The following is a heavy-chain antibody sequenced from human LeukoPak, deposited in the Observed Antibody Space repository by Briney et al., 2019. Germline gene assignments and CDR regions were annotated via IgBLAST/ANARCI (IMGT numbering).Heavy chain of an antibody. CDR1: EYRFTNYW. CDR3: ARQGAELGNFDY. D-gene: IGHD3-16*01. V-gene: IGHV5-51*01. J-gene: IGHJ4*02. Sequence: GESLKISCKGSEYRFTNYWIGWVRQMPGEGLEWMGAVSPADSDTRYSPSFQGQVTISADESINTAYLQLTSLKASETAMYYCARQGAELGNFDYWGQGTLVIVSS. CDR2: VSPADSDT.